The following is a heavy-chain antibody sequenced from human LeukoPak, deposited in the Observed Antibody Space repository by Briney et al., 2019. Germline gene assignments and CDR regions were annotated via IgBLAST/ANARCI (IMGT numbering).Heavy chain of an antibody. CDR3: ARGPDYCSSSSCYAGGY. CDR2: RNPNSGNT. J-gene: IGHJ4*02. Sequence: GASVKVSCKASGYTFTSYDINWVRQATGQGLEWMGWRNPNSGNTGYAQKFQGRVTITRNTSLNTAYMELSSLRSEDTAVYYCARGPDYCSSSSCYAGGYWGQGTLVTVSS. D-gene: IGHD2-2*01. CDR1: GYTFTSYD. V-gene: IGHV1-8*03.